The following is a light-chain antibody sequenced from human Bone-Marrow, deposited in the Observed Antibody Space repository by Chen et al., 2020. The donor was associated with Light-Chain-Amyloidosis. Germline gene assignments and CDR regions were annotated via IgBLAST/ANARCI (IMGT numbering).Light chain of an antibody. CDR1: QTISSNY. CDR3: QQDGSSPLA. J-gene: IGKJ4*01. V-gene: IGKV3-20*01. Sequence: EIVLTQSPGTLSLSPGEGANLSCRASQTISSNYLTWYQQKFGQAPRLLIYGSSSRATGIPDRFTGSGSGTDFTLTINRLEPEVFAMYYCQQDGSSPLAFGGGTKVEIK. CDR2: GSS.